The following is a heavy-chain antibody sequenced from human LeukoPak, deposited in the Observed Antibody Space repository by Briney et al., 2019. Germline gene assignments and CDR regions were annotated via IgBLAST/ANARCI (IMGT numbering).Heavy chain of an antibody. D-gene: IGHD3-9*01. Sequence: SETLSLTCDVYGGSFSSDLWTWIRQAPGKGLEWIGDINHSGSANYNPSLNSRVTISVDTSNKRISLRLTSVTAADTAVYYCASLPVYYNIFTGRYYYGMDVWGQGTTVIVSS. V-gene: IGHV4-34*01. CDR2: INHSGSA. CDR1: GGSFSSDL. CDR3: ASLPVYYNIFTGRYYYGMDV. J-gene: IGHJ6*02.